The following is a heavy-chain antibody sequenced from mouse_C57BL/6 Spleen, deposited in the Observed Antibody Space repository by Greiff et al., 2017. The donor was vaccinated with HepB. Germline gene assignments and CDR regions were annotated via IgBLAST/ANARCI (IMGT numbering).Heavy chain of an antibody. D-gene: IGHD2-2*01. CDR2: IDPSDSET. CDR3: ARGDGYEAWFAY. J-gene: IGHJ3*01. Sequence: QVQLQQPGAELVRPGSSVKLSCKASGYTFTSYWMHWVKQRPIQGLEWIGNIDPSDSETHYNQKFKDKATLTVDKSSSIAYMQLSSLTSEDSAVYYCARGDGYEAWFAYWGQGTLVTVSA. V-gene: IGHV1-52*01. CDR1: GYTFTSYW.